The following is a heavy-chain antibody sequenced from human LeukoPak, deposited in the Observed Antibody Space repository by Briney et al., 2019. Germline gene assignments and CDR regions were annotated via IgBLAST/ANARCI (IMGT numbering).Heavy chain of an antibody. D-gene: IGHD2-15*01. CDR1: GGTFSSYA. Sequence: SVKVSCKASGGTFSSYAISWVRQAPGQGLEWMGGIIPIFGTANYAQKFQGRVTITADKSTSTAYMELSSLRSEDTAVYYCARARDDIVVVVAATQGYYFDYWGQGTLVTVSS. CDR3: ARARDDIVVVVAATQGYYFDY. J-gene: IGHJ4*02. CDR2: IIPIFGTA. V-gene: IGHV1-69*06.